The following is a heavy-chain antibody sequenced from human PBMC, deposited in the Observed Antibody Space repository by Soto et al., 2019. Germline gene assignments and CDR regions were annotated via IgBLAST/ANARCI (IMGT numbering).Heavy chain of an antibody. CDR2: FDPEDGET. D-gene: IGHD2-2*01. J-gene: IGHJ6*02. CDR3: ATRDIVLVPAAPRRHYYYYGMDV. V-gene: IGHV1-24*01. CDR1: GYTLTELS. Sequence: GASVKVSCKVSGYTLTELSMHWVRQAPGKGLEWMGGFDPEDGETIYAQKFQGRVTMTEDTSTDTAYMELSSLRSEDTAVYYCATRDIVLVPAAPRRHYYYYGMDVWGQGTTVTVSS.